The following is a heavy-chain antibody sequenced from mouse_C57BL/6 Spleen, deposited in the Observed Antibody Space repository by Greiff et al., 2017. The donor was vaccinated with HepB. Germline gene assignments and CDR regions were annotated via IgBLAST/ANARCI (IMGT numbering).Heavy chain of an antibody. Sequence: EVKLVESGGGLVQPGGSLKLSCAASGFTFSDYYMYWVRQTPEKRLEWVAYISNGGGSTYYPDTVKGRFTISRDNAKNTLYLQMSRLKSEDTAMYYCARHENYDYDWYFDVWGTGTTVTVSS. CDR3: ARHENYDYDWYFDV. V-gene: IGHV5-12*01. CDR1: GFTFSDYY. D-gene: IGHD2-4*01. J-gene: IGHJ1*03. CDR2: ISNGGGST.